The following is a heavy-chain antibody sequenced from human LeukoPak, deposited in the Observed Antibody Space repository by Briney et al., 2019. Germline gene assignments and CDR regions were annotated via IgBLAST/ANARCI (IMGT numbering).Heavy chain of an antibody. CDR1: EFTVSTNY. CDR2: IHIDGET. Sequence: GGSLRLSCVASEFTVSTNYMSWVRQAPGKGLQWVSIIHIDGETHYADSVKGRFTMSRDNSKNTVYLQMNSLRSEDTAVCYCARDGLDSSGPVAFDIWGQGTMVTVAS. D-gene: IGHD3-22*01. V-gene: IGHV3-66*01. J-gene: IGHJ3*02. CDR3: ARDGLDSSGPVAFDI.